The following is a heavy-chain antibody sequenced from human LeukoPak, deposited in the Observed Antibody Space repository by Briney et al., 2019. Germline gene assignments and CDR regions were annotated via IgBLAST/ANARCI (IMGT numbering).Heavy chain of an antibody. CDR2: ISYDGSNK. V-gene: IGHV3-30-3*01. Sequence: GGSLTLSCAASGFTFSSYAMHWVRQAPGKGLEWVAVISYDGSNKHYADSVKGRFTISRDNSKNTLYLQMNRLRAEDTAVYYCASLNIAVAGTFDYWGQGTLVTVSS. D-gene: IGHD6-19*01. CDR1: GFTFSSYA. J-gene: IGHJ4*02. CDR3: ASLNIAVAGTFDY.